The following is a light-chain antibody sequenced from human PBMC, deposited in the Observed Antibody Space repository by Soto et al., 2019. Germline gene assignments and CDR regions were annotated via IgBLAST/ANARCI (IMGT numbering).Light chain of an antibody. CDR2: KAS. V-gene: IGKV1-5*03. CDR3: QHYNSYSEA. CDR1: QSISNR. Sequence: DIQMTQSPSTLSASVGDRVTITCLASQSISNRLAWYQQKPGKAPKLLIYKASTLKSGVPSRFSGSGSGTEFTLTISSLQPDDFATYYCQHYNSYSEAFGQGTKVDIK. J-gene: IGKJ1*01.